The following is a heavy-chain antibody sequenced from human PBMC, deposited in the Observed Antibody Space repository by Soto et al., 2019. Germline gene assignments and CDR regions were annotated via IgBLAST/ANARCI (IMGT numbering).Heavy chain of an antibody. V-gene: IGHV2-5*02. J-gene: IGHJ3*02. CDR1: GFSLSSSGVG. Sequence: QITLKESGPTLVNPTQTLTLTCTFSGFSLSSSGVGVGWIRQPPGKALEWLVFIYWDDDKRYSPSLKSRLTITKDTSKNQVVLTMTNMDPVDTATYYCAHSSAMIGMDAFDIWGQGTMVTVSS. D-gene: IGHD3-22*01. CDR2: IYWDDDK. CDR3: AHSSAMIGMDAFDI.